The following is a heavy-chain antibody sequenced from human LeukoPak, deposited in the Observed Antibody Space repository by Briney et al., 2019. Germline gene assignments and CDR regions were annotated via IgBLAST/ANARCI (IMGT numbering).Heavy chain of an antibody. J-gene: IGHJ6*02. Sequence: SQTLSLTCAVSGGSISSGGYSWSWIRQPPGKGLEWIGYIYHSGSTNYNPSLKSRVTISVDTSKNQFSLKLSSVTAADTAVYYCARVGGSYWVDYYYGMDVWGQGTTVTVSS. D-gene: IGHD1-26*01. CDR1: GGSISSGGYS. V-gene: IGHV4-30-2*01. CDR2: IYHSGST. CDR3: ARVGGSYWVDYYYGMDV.